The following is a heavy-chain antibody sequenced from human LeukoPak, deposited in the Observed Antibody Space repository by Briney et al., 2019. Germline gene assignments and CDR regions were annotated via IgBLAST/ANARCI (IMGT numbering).Heavy chain of an antibody. D-gene: IGHD5-24*01. CDR1: GFTFDDYA. CDR3: AKDKSTGYNAFDY. J-gene: IGHJ4*02. CDR2: IVGDGGKT. V-gene: IGHV3-43*02. Sequence: GGSLRLSCAASGFTFDDYAMHWVRQGPGKGLEWVSLIVGDGGKTYYADSVQGRFTISRDNSKNSLYLQMNSLRADDTALYYCAKDKSTGYNAFDYWGQGTLVTVSS.